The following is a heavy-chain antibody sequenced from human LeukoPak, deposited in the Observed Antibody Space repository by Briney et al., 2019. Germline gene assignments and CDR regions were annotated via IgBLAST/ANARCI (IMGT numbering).Heavy chain of an antibody. J-gene: IGHJ6*03. Sequence: SETLSLTCTVSGDSISRGTFFWRWVRQPAGTGLEWVGRIAPSGTTNYNPSLKSRLTISIDASKNRFSLKLISVTAADAAVYYCARDGGMTYYDFWSGPEAHYYMDVWGKGTTVTVSS. D-gene: IGHD3-3*01. CDR3: ARDGGMTYYDFWSGPEAHYYMDV. V-gene: IGHV4-61*02. CDR2: IAPSGTT. CDR1: GDSISRGTFF.